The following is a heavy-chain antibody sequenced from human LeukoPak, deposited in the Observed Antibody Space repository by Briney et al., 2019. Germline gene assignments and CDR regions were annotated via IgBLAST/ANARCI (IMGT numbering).Heavy chain of an antibody. CDR3: AKDMQVGSVAAAVALDY. D-gene: IGHD6-13*01. J-gene: IGHJ4*02. V-gene: IGHV3-30*18. CDR2: ISYDGSNR. CDR1: GFTFSSYS. Sequence: GGSLRLSCAASGFTFSSYSMNWVRQAPGKGLEWVAVISYDGSNRYYADSVKGRFTISRDNSKNTLYLQMNSLRAGDTAVYYCAKDMQVGSVAAAVALDYWGQGTLVTVSS.